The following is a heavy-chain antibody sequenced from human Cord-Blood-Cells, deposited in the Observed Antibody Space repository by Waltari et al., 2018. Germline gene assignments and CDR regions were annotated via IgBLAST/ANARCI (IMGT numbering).Heavy chain of an antibody. CDR1: GYTFPGYY. CDR2: INPNSGGT. CDR3: ARDRSGSYFDY. V-gene: IGHV1-2*02. Sequence: QVHLVQSGADVNKPGASVQVSCKASGYTFPGYYMHRQRQAPGQGLEWMGWINPNSGGTNYAQKFQGRVTMTRDTSISTAYMELSRLRSDDTAVYYCARDRSGSYFDYWGQGTLVTVSS. D-gene: IGHD1-26*01. J-gene: IGHJ4*02.